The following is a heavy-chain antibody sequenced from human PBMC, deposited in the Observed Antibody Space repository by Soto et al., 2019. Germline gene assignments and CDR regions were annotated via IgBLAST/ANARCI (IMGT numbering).Heavy chain of an antibody. J-gene: IGHJ5*02. Sequence: PSETLSLTCTVSGGSISSGDYYWSWIRQPPGKGLEWIGYIYYSGSTYYNPSLKSRVTISVDTSKNQFSLKLSSVTAADTAVYYCARVRVSSSCGWFDPWGQGTLVTAPQ. CDR1: GGSISSGDYY. V-gene: IGHV4-30-4*01. D-gene: IGHD6-13*01. CDR2: IYYSGST. CDR3: ARVRVSSSCGWFDP.